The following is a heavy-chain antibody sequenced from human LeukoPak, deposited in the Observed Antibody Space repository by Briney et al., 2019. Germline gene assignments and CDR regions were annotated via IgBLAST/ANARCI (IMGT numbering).Heavy chain of an antibody. D-gene: IGHD1-7*01. CDR1: AFTVSSNY. Sequence: GGSLRLSCAASAFTVSSNYMTWVRQAPGKGLEWVSVLYSGGTTYYPDSVKGRFTVSRDNSKNTLYLQMNSLRAEDTAVYYCARLRGTGTAWFGPWGQGTLVTVSS. CDR3: ARLRGTGTAWFGP. V-gene: IGHV3-53*01. J-gene: IGHJ5*02. CDR2: LYSGGTT.